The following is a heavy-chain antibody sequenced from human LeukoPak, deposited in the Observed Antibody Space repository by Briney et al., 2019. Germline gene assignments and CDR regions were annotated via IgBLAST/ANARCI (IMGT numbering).Heavy chain of an antibody. CDR2: ISGDGYTK. D-gene: IGHD3-22*01. J-gene: IGHJ6*02. CDR3: ARDAVVYSYYGMDV. Sequence: QTGGSQRLSCAASGFTFTAFEMNWVRQSPGKGLEWISYISGDGYTKHFADSVRGRFTISRDNAKNSLYLQMNSLRAEDTAVYYCARDAVVYSYYGMDVWGQGTTVTVSS. CDR1: GFTFTAFE. V-gene: IGHV3-48*03.